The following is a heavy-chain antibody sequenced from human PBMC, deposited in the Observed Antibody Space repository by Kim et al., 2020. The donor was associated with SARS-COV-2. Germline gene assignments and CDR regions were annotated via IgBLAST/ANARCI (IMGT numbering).Heavy chain of an antibody. CDR3: ASKGDYYDSSGYNLSGDY. J-gene: IGHJ4*02. D-gene: IGHD3-22*01. V-gene: IGHV3-23*01. Sequence: KGRLTISRDNSKTTLYLQMNSLRAEDTAVYYCASKGDYYDSSGYNLSGDYWGQGTLVTVSS.